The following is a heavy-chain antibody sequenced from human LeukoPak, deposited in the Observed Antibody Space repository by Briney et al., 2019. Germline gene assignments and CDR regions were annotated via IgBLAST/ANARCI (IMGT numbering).Heavy chain of an antibody. D-gene: IGHD2-2*01. J-gene: IGHJ3*02. V-gene: IGHV3-30*18. Sequence: GGSLRLSCAASGFTFSSYGMHWVRQAPGKGLEWVAVISYDGSNKYYADSVKGRFTISRDSSKNTLYLQMNSLRAEDTAVYYCAKAPRRYCSSTSCLGSAFDIWGQGTMVTVSS. CDR2: ISYDGSNK. CDR3: AKAPRRYCSSTSCLGSAFDI. CDR1: GFTFSSYG.